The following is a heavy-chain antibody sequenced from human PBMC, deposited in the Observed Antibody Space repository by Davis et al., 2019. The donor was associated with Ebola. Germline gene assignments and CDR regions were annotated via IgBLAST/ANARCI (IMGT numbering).Heavy chain of an antibody. Sequence: GESLKISCKGSGYSFTSYWISWVRQMPGKGLEWMGRIDPSDSYTNYSPSFQGHVTISADKSISTAYLQWSSLKASDTAMYYCARSSGTIFGVANDRRRGVPLDYWGQGTLVTVSS. V-gene: IGHV5-10-1*01. CDR3: ARSSGTIFGVANDRRRGVPLDY. D-gene: IGHD3-3*01. CDR2: IDPSDSYT. CDR1: GYSFTSYW. J-gene: IGHJ4*02.